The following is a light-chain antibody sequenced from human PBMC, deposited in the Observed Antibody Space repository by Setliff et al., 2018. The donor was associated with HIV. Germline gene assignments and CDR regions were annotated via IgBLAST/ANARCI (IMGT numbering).Light chain of an antibody. J-gene: IGLJ2*01. Sequence: QSALAQPASVSGSPGQSITISCTATTSDVGTYNLVSWHQQHPGKAPKFIIYEVSKRPSGVSNRFSGSKSGNTASLTISGLQAEDEADYYCSSYARSSTLLFGGGTKVTVL. CDR3: SSYARSSTLL. CDR2: EVS. CDR1: TSDVGTYNL. V-gene: IGLV2-23*01.